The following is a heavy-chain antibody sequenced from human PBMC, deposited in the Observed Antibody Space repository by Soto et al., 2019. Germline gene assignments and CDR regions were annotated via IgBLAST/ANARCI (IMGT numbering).Heavy chain of an antibody. V-gene: IGHV4-39*01. J-gene: IGHJ4*02. CDR1: GGSISSSNYH. CDR2: MYYSGST. CDR3: ARHVGNSPPGS. D-gene: IGHD1-26*01. Sequence: SETLSLTCTVSGGSISSSNYHWCWIRQPPGKGLEWIGSMYYSGSTYYNPSLKSRVTISVDTSKNQFSLKLTSVTAADTAAYHCARHVGNSPPGSWGQGTLVTVS.